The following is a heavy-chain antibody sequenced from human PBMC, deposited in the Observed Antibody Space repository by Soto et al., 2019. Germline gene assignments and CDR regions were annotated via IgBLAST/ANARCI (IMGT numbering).Heavy chain of an antibody. V-gene: IGHV2-5*01. CDR1: GFSLSASGAS. D-gene: IGHD3-10*02. CDR3: GHRLDVPGLAFDP. Sequence: SGPTLVNPTQTLRLTCAFSGFSLSASGASVGWIRQPPGKALEWLAHIYWNDDKRYSPSLRSRLTISKDTSKNQVVLTFTNMDPADTGTYYCGHRLDVPGLAFDPWGQGTLVTVSS. J-gene: IGHJ5*02. CDR2: IYWNDDK.